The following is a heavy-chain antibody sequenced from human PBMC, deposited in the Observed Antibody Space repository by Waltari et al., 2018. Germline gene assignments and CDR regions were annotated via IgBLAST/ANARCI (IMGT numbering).Heavy chain of an antibody. D-gene: IGHD3-10*01. CDR3: ASGEPWGVDAFDI. V-gene: IGHV4-34*01. J-gene: IGHJ3*02. CDR1: GGSFSGYY. CDR2: INHSGRT. Sequence: QVQLQQWGAGLLKPSETLSLTCAVYGGSFSGYYWSWIRQPPGQGLEWIGEINHSGRTNNNPSLKSRVSRSVDTSKNQCSLKLSSVTAADTAVYYCASGEPWGVDAFDIWGQGTMVTVSS.